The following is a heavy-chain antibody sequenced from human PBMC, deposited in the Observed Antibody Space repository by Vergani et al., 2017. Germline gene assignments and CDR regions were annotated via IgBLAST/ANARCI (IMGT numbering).Heavy chain of an antibody. D-gene: IGHD3-3*01. CDR3: AKDIGELNDFWSGYYTYYYYYMDV. CDR1: GFTFGDYY. J-gene: IGHJ6*03. CDR2: IKRDGTET. V-gene: IGHV3-7*03. Sequence: EVHLEESGGGLVQPGGSLRLSCAASGFTFGDYYMAWIRLAPGKGLDWVASIKRDGTETFYVDSVKGRFTISRDNAKTTLYLQMNSLRDEDTALYYCAKDIGELNDFWSGYYTYYYYYMDVWGKXP.